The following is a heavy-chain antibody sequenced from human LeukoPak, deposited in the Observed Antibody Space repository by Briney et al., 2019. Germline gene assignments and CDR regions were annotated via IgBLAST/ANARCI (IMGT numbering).Heavy chain of an antibody. V-gene: IGHV1-69*02. D-gene: IGHD6-6*01. Sequence: SVKVSCKASGGTFSTYTLSWVRQAPGQGLEWMGSIIPILSVANYAQKFQGRVSITADKSTSTAFMELSSLGSEDTAVYYCARNRQGSNSYFDYWGQGTLVTVSS. J-gene: IGHJ4*02. CDR1: GGTFSTYT. CDR3: ARNRQGSNSYFDY. CDR2: IIPILSVA.